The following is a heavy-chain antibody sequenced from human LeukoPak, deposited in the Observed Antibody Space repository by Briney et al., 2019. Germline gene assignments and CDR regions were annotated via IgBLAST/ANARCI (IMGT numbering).Heavy chain of an antibody. D-gene: IGHD3-10*01. V-gene: IGHV1-2*02. J-gene: IGHJ5*02. CDR2: INPNSGGT. Sequence: GASVKVSCKASGCTFTGYYMHWVRQAPGQGLEWMGWINPNSGGTNYAQKFQGRVTMTRDTSISTAYMELSRLRSDDTAVYYCARDAITMVRGVAHNWFDPWGQGTQVTVSS. CDR1: GCTFTGYY. CDR3: ARDAITMVRGVAHNWFDP.